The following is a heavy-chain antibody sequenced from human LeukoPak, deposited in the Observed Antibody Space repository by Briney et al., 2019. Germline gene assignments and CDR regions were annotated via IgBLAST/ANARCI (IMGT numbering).Heavy chain of an antibody. CDR3: ARRYYDSSGVDY. D-gene: IGHD3-22*01. CDR1: GGSISSSSYY. Sequence: SETLSLTCTVSGGSISSSSYYWAWIRQPPGKGLEWIGTIYYSGSIYYNPSLKSRVTISVDTSKDQFSLKLSSVTAAGTAVYYCARRYYDSSGVDYWGQGTLVTVSS. CDR2: IYYSGSI. V-gene: IGHV4-39*01. J-gene: IGHJ4*02.